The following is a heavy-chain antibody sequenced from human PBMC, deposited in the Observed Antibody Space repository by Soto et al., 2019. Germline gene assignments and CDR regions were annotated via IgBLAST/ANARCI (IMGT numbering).Heavy chain of an antibody. CDR2: ISNDGVDK. V-gene: IGHV3-30-3*01. J-gene: IGHJ4*02. Sequence: QVHLVESGGGVVQPGRSLGLSCAASGFTFRNHAMYWVRQAPGRGLELVAMISNDGVDKYYADSVKGRFTISRDTSRSTLFLQMNSLRPDDTAVYYCARDPNGLEVPNYFDFWGQGTLVTVSS. CDR3: ARDPNGLEVPNYFDF. D-gene: IGHD3-3*01. CDR1: GFTFRNHA.